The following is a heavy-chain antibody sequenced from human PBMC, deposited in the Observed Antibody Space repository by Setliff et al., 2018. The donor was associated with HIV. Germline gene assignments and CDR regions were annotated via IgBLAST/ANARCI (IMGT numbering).Heavy chain of an antibody. CDR1: GGSFSGYY. CDR2: INHSGST. J-gene: IGHJ3*02. CDR3: ARVVVSGYDDAFDI. V-gene: IGHV4-34*01. D-gene: IGHD1-1*01. Sequence: SETLSLTCAVYGGSFSGYYWSWIRQPPGKGLEWIGEINHSGSTNYNPSLKSRVTISVDTSKNQFSLKLSSVTAADTAVYYSARVVVSGYDDAFDIWGQGTMVTVSS.